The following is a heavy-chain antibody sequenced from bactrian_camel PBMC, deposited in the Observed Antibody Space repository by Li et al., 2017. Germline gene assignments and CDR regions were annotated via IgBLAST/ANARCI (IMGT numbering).Heavy chain of an antibody. J-gene: IGHJ6*01. CDR2: ISPGDGRT. CDR3: VKDAPEYFGDGYYGFGY. V-gene: IGHV3S31*01. D-gene: IGHD2*01. Sequence: VQLVESGGGTVQPGGSLRLSCAASGFTFSNYAMSWVRQVQEKEREGVAFISPGDGRTAYGDSVKGRFTISRDNAKNTLFLQLNSLKTEDTAMYYCVKDAPEYFGDGYYGFGYWGQGTQVTVS. CDR1: GFTFSNYA.